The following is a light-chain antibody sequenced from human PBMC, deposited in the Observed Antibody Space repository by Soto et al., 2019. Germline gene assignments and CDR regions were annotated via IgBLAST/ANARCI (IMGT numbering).Light chain of an antibody. CDR2: DAS. CDR1: QSISSW. CDR3: QQYSGAVT. Sequence: IQMTQSPSTLSASVGDGVTITCRASQSISSWLAWYQQKPGKAPKLLIYDASSLESGVPSRFSDSGSGTEFTLTISSLQPHDFATYYCQQYSGAVTFGGGTKV. J-gene: IGKJ4*01. V-gene: IGKV1-5*01.